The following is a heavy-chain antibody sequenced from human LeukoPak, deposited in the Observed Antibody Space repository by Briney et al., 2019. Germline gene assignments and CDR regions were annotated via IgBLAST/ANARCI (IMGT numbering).Heavy chain of an antibody. CDR2: INTDGRTT. D-gene: IGHD2-2*02. J-gene: IGHJ4*02. Sequence: GGSLRLSCAASGFSFSSYWMNWVRQAPGKGLVWVAHINTDGRTTTYADSVKGRFTVARDNAKNTLYLEMNRLRAEDTAVYYCARDNTYMIDYWGQGTQVTVSS. V-gene: IGHV3-74*01. CDR3: ARDNTYMIDY. CDR1: GFSFSSYW.